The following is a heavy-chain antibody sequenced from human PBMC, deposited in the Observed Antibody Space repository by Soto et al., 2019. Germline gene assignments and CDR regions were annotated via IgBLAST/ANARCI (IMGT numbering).Heavy chain of an antibody. Sequence: SETLSLTCTVSGGSISSYYWSWIRQPPGKGLEWIGYIYYSGSTNYNPSLKSRVTISVDTSKNQFSLKLSSVTAADTAVYYCARYNRNYDILTGYYPGNAFDIWGQGTMVTVSS. CDR2: IYYSGST. CDR1: GGSISSYY. V-gene: IGHV4-59*01. D-gene: IGHD3-9*01. CDR3: ARYNRNYDILTGYYPGNAFDI. J-gene: IGHJ3*02.